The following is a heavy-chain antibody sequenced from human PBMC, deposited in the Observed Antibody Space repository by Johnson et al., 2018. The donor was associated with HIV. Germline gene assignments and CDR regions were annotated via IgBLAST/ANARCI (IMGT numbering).Heavy chain of an antibody. CDR3: ARGRYSSSWYVGGLDAFDI. J-gene: IGHJ3*02. CDR2: ISGSGSTI. V-gene: IGHV3-11*04. Sequence: QVQLVESGGGLVKPGGSLRLSCAGSGFTFIDYYMSWIRQAPGKGLEWISYISGSGSTIYYADSVKGRFTISRYNAKNSLYLQMNSLRAEDTAMYYCARGRYSSSWYVGGLDAFDIWGQGTMVTVSS. CDR1: GFTFIDYY. D-gene: IGHD6-13*01.